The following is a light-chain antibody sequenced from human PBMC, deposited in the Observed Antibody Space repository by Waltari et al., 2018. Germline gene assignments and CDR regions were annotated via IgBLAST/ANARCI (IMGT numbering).Light chain of an antibody. V-gene: IGLV1-40*01. Sequence: QSVLTQPPSVSGAPGQRVTISCTGSSPNIGAGYDVTWYQQLPGTAPKLLIYGNSNLPSGVPDRFSGSKSCTSASLAITGLQAEDEADYYGQSYDSSLSGSKVFGGGTKLTVL. CDR2: GNS. J-gene: IGLJ3*02. CDR1: SPNIGAGYD. CDR3: QSYDSSLSGSKV.